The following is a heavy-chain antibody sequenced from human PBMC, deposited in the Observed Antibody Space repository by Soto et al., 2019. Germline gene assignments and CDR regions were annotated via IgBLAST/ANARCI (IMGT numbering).Heavy chain of an antibody. V-gene: IGHV3-53*01. CDR2: IWSAGLT. CDR3: ARELPPDL. CDR1: GFTFSSKY. J-gene: IGHJ5*02. Sequence: GESLRLSCAASGFTFSSKYMNWVRQAPGKGLEWVSIIWSAGLTYYADSVRGRFTISRDISKNILFLQMNNLRAEDSAIYYCARELPPDLWGQGTLVTVSS. D-gene: IGHD2-15*01.